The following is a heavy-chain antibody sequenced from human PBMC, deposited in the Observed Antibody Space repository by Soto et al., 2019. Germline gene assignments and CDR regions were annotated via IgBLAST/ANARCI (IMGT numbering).Heavy chain of an antibody. Sequence: VASVKVSCKASGYTFIGYYMHWVRQAPGQGLEWMGWINPNSGDTNYAQKFQGRATMTRDTSISTAYTELSRLRFDDTAVYYCARARTNYYNTSDYDFWGQGTLVTV. CDR3: ARARTNYYNTSDYDF. CDR2: INPNSGDT. CDR1: GYTFIGYY. J-gene: IGHJ4*02. V-gene: IGHV1-2*02. D-gene: IGHD3-22*01.